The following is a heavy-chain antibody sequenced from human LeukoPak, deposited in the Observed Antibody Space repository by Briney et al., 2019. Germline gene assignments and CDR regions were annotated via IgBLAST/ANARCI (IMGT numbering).Heavy chain of an antibody. J-gene: IGHJ4*02. CDR2: INPNSGGT. D-gene: IGHD2-15*01. CDR3: ARDFGSGGSRYTYFDY. V-gene: IGHV1-2*02. Sequence: GASVKVSCKASGYTFAGYYMHWVRQAPGQGLEWMGWINPNSGGTNYAQQFQGRVTMTRDTSISTAYMELSRLRSDDTAMYYCARDFGSGGSRYTYFDYWGQGTLVTVSS. CDR1: GYTFAGYY.